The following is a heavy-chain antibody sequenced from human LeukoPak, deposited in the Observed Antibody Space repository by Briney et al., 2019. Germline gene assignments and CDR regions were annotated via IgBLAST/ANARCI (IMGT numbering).Heavy chain of an antibody. V-gene: IGHV3-21*01. Sequence: GGSLRLSCAASGFTFSSYAMSWVRQAPGKGLEWVSSISSSSSYTFYAGSVKGRFTISRDNAKNSLFLQMNSLRAEDTALYYCAKGTKPVMTIPDYWGQGTLVTVSS. CDR1: GFTFSSYA. CDR3: AKGTKPVMTIPDY. J-gene: IGHJ4*02. D-gene: IGHD4/OR15-4a*01. CDR2: ISSSSSYT.